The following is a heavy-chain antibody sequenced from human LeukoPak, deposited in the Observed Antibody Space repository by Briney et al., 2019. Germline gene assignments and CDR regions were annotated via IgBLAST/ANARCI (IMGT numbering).Heavy chain of an antibody. V-gene: IGHV4-59*08. D-gene: IGHD3-3*01. CDR1: GGSISSYY. CDR2: IYYSGST. Sequence: SETLSLTCTVSGGSISSYYWSWIRQPPGKGPEWIGYIYYSGSTNYNPSLKSRVTISVDTSKNQFSLKLSSVTAADTAVYYCARAGGSGYPDYWGQGTLVTVSS. CDR3: ARAGGSGYPDY. J-gene: IGHJ4*02.